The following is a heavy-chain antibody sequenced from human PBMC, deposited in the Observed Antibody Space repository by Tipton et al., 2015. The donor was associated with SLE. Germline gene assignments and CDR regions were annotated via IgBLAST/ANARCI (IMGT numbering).Heavy chain of an antibody. V-gene: IGHV4-61*02. CDR3: ATGRVVRFRGTLPEYAFNI. Sequence: TLSLTCTVSGGSISSGTYYWSWIRKPAGKGLEWIGRIYTKGDTNYKPSLKSRVTISVDTSKSQFSLKLSSVTAADTAVYYCATGRVVRFRGTLPEYAFNIWGQGTMVTVSS. CDR2: IYTKGDT. J-gene: IGHJ3*02. CDR1: GGSISSGTYY. D-gene: IGHD3-3*01.